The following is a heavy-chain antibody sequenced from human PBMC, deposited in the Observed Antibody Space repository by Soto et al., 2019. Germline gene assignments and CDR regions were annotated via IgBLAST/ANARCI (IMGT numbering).Heavy chain of an antibody. Sequence: GGSLGLSCVGPGFLFRSYSMTWVRQPPGKGLEWVSFIDSSTYYADSVKGRFTISRDNAKNSLYLQMDSLRAEDTAVYYCARDFGGLRFYPDYWGQGTPVTVSS. CDR3: ARDFGGLRFYPDY. V-gene: IGHV3-21*01. CDR1: GFLFRSYS. D-gene: IGHD3-3*01. J-gene: IGHJ4*02. CDR2: IDSST.